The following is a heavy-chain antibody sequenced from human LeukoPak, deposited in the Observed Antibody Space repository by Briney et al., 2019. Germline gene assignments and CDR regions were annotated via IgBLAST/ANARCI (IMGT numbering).Heavy chain of an antibody. J-gene: IGHJ4*02. Sequence: SETLSLTCTVSGGSISSSSYYWGWIRQPPGKGLEWIGSIYYSGSTYYNPSLKSRVTISVDTSKNQFSLKLSSVTAADTAVYYCARHGKIQWELLEADYWGQGTLVTVSS. CDR1: GGSISSSSYY. D-gene: IGHD1-26*01. CDR3: ARHGKIQWELLEADY. CDR2: IYYSGST. V-gene: IGHV4-39*01.